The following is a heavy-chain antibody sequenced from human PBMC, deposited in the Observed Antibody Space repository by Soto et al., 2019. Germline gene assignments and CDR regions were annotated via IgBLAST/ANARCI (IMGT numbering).Heavy chain of an antibody. V-gene: IGHV1-18*01. D-gene: IGHD7-27*01. J-gene: IGHJ4*02. Sequence: QVQLVQSGAEVKEPGASVKVSCKASGYTFTSYGITWVRQAPGQGLEWMGWISPYNANTNYAQNLQGRVTMTTDTSTSTAHMELRSLRSDDTAVYYCARLGLTEYYFDYWGQGTVVTVSS. CDR2: ISPYNANT. CDR3: ARLGLTEYYFDY. CDR1: GYTFTSYG.